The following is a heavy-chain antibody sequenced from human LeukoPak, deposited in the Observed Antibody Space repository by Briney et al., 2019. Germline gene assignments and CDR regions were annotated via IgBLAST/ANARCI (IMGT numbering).Heavy chain of an antibody. CDR1: GFTFSSYA. CDR3: AKAGYSSGRKYGMDV. V-gene: IGHV3-23*01. D-gene: IGHD6-19*01. Sequence: AGGSLRLSCAASGFTFSSYAMNWVRQAPGKGLEWVSTISAGGAGTYYADSVKGRFTISRDNSKNPLYVQMNSLRVEDTAVYYCAKAGYSSGRKYGMDVWGQGTTVTV. CDR2: ISAGGAGT. J-gene: IGHJ6*02.